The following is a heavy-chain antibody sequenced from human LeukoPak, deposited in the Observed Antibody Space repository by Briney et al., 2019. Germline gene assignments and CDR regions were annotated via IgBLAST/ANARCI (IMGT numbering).Heavy chain of an antibody. CDR2: LNNDGTDT. V-gene: IGHV3-74*01. J-gene: IGHJ4*02. D-gene: IGHD1-14*01. Sequence: GGSLRLSCAASGLTFSSYWMHWVRQAPGKGLFWVARLNNDGTDTYYADSVKGRFAISRDNAKNTVYLQMNSLTAEDTAVYYCPRGSSENNGDVANWGQGTLVTVSS. CDR3: PRGSSENNGDVAN. CDR1: GLTFSSYW.